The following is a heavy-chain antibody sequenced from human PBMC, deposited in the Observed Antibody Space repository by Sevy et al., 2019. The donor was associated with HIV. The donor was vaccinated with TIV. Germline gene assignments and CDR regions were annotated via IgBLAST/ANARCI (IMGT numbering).Heavy chain of an antibody. CDR3: ARDPTYFYDSSGYPLDY. CDR1: GFTFSSYS. Sequence: GGSLRLSCAASGFTFSSYSMNWVRQAPGKGLEWVSSISSSNSYIYYTDSVKDRFTISRDNAKNSLFLQMNSLRADDTAMYYCARDPTYFYDSSGYPLDYWGQGTLVTVSS. V-gene: IGHV3-21*01. CDR2: ISSSNSYI. J-gene: IGHJ4*02. D-gene: IGHD3-22*01.